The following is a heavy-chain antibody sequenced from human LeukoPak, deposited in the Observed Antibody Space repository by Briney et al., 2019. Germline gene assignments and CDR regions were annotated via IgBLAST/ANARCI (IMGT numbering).Heavy chain of an antibody. Sequence: SETLSLTCTVPGGSISSYYWSWIRQPAGKGLEWIGRIYTSGSTNYNPSLKSRVTMSVDTSKNQFSLKLSSVTAADTAVYYCATTRVGATTFDYWGQGTLVTVSS. CDR1: GGSISSYY. D-gene: IGHD1-26*01. V-gene: IGHV4-4*07. CDR3: ATTRVGATTFDY. J-gene: IGHJ4*02. CDR2: IYTSGST.